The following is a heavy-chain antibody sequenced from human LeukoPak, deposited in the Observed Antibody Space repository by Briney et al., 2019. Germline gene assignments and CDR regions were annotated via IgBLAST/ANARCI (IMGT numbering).Heavy chain of an antibody. CDR3: AKESGDSSGYYSDY. J-gene: IGHJ4*02. V-gene: IGHV3-23*01. Sequence: VGSLRLSCAASGFSFSSYAMSWVRQAPGKGLEWVSAISGSGGGTYYADSVKGRFTISRDNSKNTVYLQMNSLRADDTAVYYCAKESGDSSGYYSDYWGQGMLVTVAP. D-gene: IGHD3-22*01. CDR2: ISGSGGGT. CDR1: GFSFSSYA.